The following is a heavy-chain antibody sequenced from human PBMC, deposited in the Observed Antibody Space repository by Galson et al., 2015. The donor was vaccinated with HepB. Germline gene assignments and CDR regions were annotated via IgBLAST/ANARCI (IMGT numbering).Heavy chain of an antibody. D-gene: IGHD1-1*01. CDR2: IHPSSGNT. J-gene: IGHJ4*01. CDR3: ARGSATTAKAKYYFDY. Sequence: SVKVSCKASGYSLISHYVHWVRQAPGQGLEWLGIIHPSSGNTNYGQNYRARVTMTRDTSTNTVYMELSSLGFEDTAVYYCARGSATTAKAKYYFDYWGQGTLVAVPS. CDR1: GYSLISHY. V-gene: IGHV1-46*01.